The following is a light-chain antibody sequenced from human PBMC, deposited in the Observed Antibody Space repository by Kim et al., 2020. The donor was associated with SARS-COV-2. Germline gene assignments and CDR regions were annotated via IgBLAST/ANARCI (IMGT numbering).Light chain of an antibody. CDR1: SSDVGSYDL. CDR3: CSYAGAESYHGM. Sequence: QSALTQPASVSGSPGQSITISCTGTSSDVGSYDLVSWYQQHPGEAPKLVIYEVNKWPTGVSTRFSGSKSGNTASLTISGLQAEDEANYHGCSYAGAESYHGMFGGGTKVTV. J-gene: IGLJ3*02. V-gene: IGLV2-23*02. CDR2: EVN.